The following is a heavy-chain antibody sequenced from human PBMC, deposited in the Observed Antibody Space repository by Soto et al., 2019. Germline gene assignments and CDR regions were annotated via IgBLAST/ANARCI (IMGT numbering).Heavy chain of an antibody. CDR1: GFDFSIYG. D-gene: IGHD5-18*01. J-gene: IGHJ4*02. Sequence: QAQLVESGGGVVQPGRSLRLSCAASGFDFSIYGMHWVRQAPGTGLEWVAVISYDGSLQHYADTVKGGFTISRDNSKNMVLLQMSSLRAEDTAVYYCVSDRGYGHASVPYSWGQGTLVSVSS. CDR2: ISYDGSLQ. CDR3: VSDRGYGHASVPYS. V-gene: IGHV3-30*03.